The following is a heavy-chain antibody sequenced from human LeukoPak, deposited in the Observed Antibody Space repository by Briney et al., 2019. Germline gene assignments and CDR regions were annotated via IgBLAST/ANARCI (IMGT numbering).Heavy chain of an antibody. V-gene: IGHV3-20*04. Sequence: GGSLRLSCEASGFTFDDYGMGWVRQPPGKGLEWVSGINRNGGSTDYADSVKGRFTISRDNAKNSHFLQMNSPRVEDTALYYCARGFRNGPFDCWGQGTLVTVSS. CDR2: INRNGGST. CDR1: GFTFDDYG. J-gene: IGHJ4*02. CDR3: ARGFRNGPFDC. D-gene: IGHD2-8*01.